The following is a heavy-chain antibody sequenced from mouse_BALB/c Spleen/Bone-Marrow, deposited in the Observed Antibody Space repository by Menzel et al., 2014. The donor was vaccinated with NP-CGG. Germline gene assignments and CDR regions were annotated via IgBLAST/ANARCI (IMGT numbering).Heavy chain of an antibody. CDR2: ISSGGSYT. D-gene: IGHD3-2*02. J-gene: IGHJ4*01. Sequence: EVMLVESGGGLVKPEGSLKLSCAASGFTFSSYAMSWVRQSPEKRLEWVAEISSGGSYTYYPDTVTGRFTISRDNAKNTLYLEMSSLRSEDTAMYYCARSPQRDYAMDYWGQGTSVTVSS. CDR3: ARSPQRDYAMDY. V-gene: IGHV5-9-4*01. CDR1: GFTFSSYA.